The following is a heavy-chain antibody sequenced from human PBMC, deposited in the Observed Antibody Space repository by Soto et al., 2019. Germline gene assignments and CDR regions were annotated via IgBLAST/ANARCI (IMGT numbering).Heavy chain of an antibody. V-gene: IGHV4-39*01. Sequence: SSETLSLTCTVSGGSISSSSYYWGWIRQPPGKGLEWIGSIYYSGSTYYNPSLKSRVTISVDTSKNQFSLQLNSVTPEDTAVYYCVRGPTLNGKFDYWGQGTLVTVSS. CDR3: VRGPTLNGKFDY. CDR1: GGSISSSSYY. J-gene: IGHJ4*02. CDR2: IYYSGST. D-gene: IGHD2-8*01.